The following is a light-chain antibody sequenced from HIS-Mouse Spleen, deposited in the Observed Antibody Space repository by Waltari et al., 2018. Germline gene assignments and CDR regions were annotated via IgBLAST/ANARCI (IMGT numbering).Light chain of an antibody. V-gene: IGLV2-14*03. CDR3: SSYTSSSTWV. Sequence: QSALTQPASVSGSPGQSITISCTGTSSHVGGYNYVSWYQQNPGKAPKRMVYDVSNRPSGVSNRFAGCKSGNTASLTISGLQAEDEADYYCSSYTSSSTWVFGGGTKLTVL. CDR1: SSHVGGYNY. CDR2: DVS. J-gene: IGLJ3*02.